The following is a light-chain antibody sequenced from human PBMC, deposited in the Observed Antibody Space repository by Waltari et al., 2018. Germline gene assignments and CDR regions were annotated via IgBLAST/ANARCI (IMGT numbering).Light chain of an antibody. CDR2: WAS. Sequence: DIVMTQSPDSLAVSLGERATIKCQSSQSVLYTSNNKNYLAWYQQKPGQPPKLLIYWASALESGVPDRFSGSGSGTDFTLTIRSLQAEDVAVYYCHQYYTTPCSFGQGTKLEIK. CDR1: QSVLYTSNNKNY. J-gene: IGKJ2*04. V-gene: IGKV4-1*01. CDR3: HQYYTTPCS.